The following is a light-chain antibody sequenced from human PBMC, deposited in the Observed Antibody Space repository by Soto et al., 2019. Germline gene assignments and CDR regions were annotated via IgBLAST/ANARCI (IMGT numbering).Light chain of an antibody. V-gene: IGKV1-13*02. CDR3: QQLKSYPFT. CDR2: DAS. J-gene: IGKJ5*01. Sequence: AIQLTQSPSSLSASVGDRVSITCRASQGISSALAWYQHKPGKPPKILIYDASSLQSGVPSRFSGSESGTECTLTISSLQPEDFATYNCQQLKSYPFTFGQGTRLEIK. CDR1: QGISSA.